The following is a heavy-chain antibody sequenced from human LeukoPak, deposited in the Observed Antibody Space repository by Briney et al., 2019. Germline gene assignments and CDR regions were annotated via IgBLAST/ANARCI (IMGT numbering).Heavy chain of an antibody. CDR3: ARDPKSQLLLDY. CDR2: INPNSGGT. V-gene: IGHV1-2*02. J-gene: IGHJ4*02. CDR1: GYTFTDYY. D-gene: IGHD2-2*01. Sequence: GASVKVSCKASGYTFTDYYMHWVRQAPGQDFEWMGWINPNSGGTNYAQKFQGRVTLTRDTSISTAYMELSRLTSGDTAVYYCARDPKSQLLLDYWGQGTLVTVSS.